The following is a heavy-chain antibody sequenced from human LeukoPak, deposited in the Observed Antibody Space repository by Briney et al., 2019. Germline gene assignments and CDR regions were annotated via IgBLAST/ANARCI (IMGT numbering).Heavy chain of an antibody. D-gene: IGHD6-19*01. CDR3: AREPFSSGWNY. Sequence: GASVKVSCKASGYTFTGYYTHWVRQAPGQGLEWMGWINPNSGGTKYAQKFQGRVTMTRDTSISTAYMELTRLRSDDTAVYYCAREPFSSGWNYGAQGTLLNVS. V-gene: IGHV1-2*02. CDR1: GYTFTGYY. CDR2: INPNSGGT. J-gene: IGHJ4*02.